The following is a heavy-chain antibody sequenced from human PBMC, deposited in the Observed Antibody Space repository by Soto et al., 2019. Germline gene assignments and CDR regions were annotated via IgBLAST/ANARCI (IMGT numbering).Heavy chain of an antibody. D-gene: IGHD2-15*01. CDR1: GGSISSSSYY. CDR2: IYYSGST. J-gene: IGHJ3*02. V-gene: IGHV4-39*01. CDR3: ARQGCSGGSCYSHRNAFDI. Sequence: QLQLQESGPGLVKTSETLSLTCTVSGGSISSSSYYWGWIRQPPGKGLEWIGSIYYSGSTYYNPSLKSRVTISVDTSKNQFSLKLSSVTAADTAVYYCARQGCSGGSCYSHRNAFDIWGQGTMVTVSS.